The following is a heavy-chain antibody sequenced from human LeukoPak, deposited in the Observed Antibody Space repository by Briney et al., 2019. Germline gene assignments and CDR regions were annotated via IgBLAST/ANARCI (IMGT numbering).Heavy chain of an antibody. CDR3: ARDLRYCSSTSCSDWYFDL. D-gene: IGHD2-2*01. Sequence: ASVKVSCKASGYTFTSYGISWVRLAPGQGLEWMGWISAYNGNTNYAQKLQGRVTMTTDTSTSTAYMELRSLRSDDTAVYYCARDLRYCSSTSCSDWYFDLWGRGTLVTVSS. J-gene: IGHJ2*01. CDR1: GYTFTSYG. CDR2: ISAYNGNT. V-gene: IGHV1-18*01.